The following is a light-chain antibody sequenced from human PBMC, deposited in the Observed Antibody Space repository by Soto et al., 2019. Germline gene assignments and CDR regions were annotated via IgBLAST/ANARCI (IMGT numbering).Light chain of an antibody. Sequence: AIQMTQSPSSLSASVGDRLIITCRASEDIGSELGWYQHRPGTAPKLLIYGASRLESGVPSRFSASGSGTYFTLFINNMQPEDCATYYCLQDDDYPRTFGQGTKVEL. CDR2: GAS. J-gene: IGKJ1*01. CDR3: LQDDDYPRT. V-gene: IGKV1-6*02. CDR1: EDIGSE.